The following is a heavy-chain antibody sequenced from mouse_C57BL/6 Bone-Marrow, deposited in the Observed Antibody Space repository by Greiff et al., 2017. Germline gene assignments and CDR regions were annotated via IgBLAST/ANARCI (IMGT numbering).Heavy chain of an antibody. V-gene: IGHV1-55*01. Sequence: QVHVKQPGAELVKPGASVKMSCKASGYTFTSYWITWVKQRPGQGLAWIGDIYPGSGSTNYNEKFKSKATLTVDTSSSTAYMQLSSLTSEDSAVYYCARGLYYGYDEGLTTRNYWGQGTTLTVSS. D-gene: IGHD2-2*01. CDR2: IYPGSGST. CDR3: ARGLYYGYDEGLTTRNY. J-gene: IGHJ2*01. CDR1: GYTFTSYW.